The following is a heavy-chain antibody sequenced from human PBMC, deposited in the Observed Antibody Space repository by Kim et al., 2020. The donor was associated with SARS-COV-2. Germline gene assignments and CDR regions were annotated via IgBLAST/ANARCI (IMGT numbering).Heavy chain of an antibody. J-gene: IGHJ5*02. Sequence: ASVKVSCKASGYTFTSYYMHWVRQAPGQGLEWMGIINPSGGSTSYAQKFQGRVTMTRDTSTNTVYMELSRLRSEDTAVYYCSRGYSGSYSHPWGQGTLVTVSS. CDR2: INPSGGST. CDR3: SRGYSGSYSHP. V-gene: IGHV1-46*01. CDR1: GYTFTSYY. D-gene: IGHD1-26*01.